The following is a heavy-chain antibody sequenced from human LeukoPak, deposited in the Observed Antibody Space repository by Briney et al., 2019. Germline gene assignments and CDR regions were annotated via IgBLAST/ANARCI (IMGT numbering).Heavy chain of an antibody. CDR1: GFTFSSYA. J-gene: IGHJ4*02. V-gene: IGHV3-30*04. Sequence: GGSLRLAWAASGFTFSSYAMHWVRQAPGKGLEWVAVISYDGSNKYYADSVKGRFTISRDNSKNTLYLQMNSLRAEDTAVYYCARDGVEWELLFLYYWGQGTLVTVSS. D-gene: IGHD1-26*01. CDR3: ARDGVEWELLFLYY. CDR2: ISYDGSNK.